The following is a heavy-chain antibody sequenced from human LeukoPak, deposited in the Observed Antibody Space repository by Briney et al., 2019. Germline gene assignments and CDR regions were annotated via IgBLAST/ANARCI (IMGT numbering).Heavy chain of an antibody. Sequence: ASVKVSCKASGYTFTGYYMHWVRQAPGQGLEWMEWINPNSGGTNYAQKFQGWVTMTRDTSISTAYMELSRLRSDDTAVYYCARGDTAMAFDYYGMDVWGQGTTVTVSS. D-gene: IGHD5-18*01. CDR1: GYTFTGYY. J-gene: IGHJ6*02. CDR2: INPNSGGT. CDR3: ARGDTAMAFDYYGMDV. V-gene: IGHV1-2*04.